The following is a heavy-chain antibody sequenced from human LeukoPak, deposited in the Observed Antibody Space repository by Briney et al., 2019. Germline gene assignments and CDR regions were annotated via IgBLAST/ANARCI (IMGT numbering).Heavy chain of an antibody. CDR3: ATDEAATGRPDY. V-gene: IGHV3-74*01. J-gene: IGHJ4*02. D-gene: IGHD1-1*01. CDR2: INSDGSST. Sequence: GGSLRLSCAASGFNFRNYWMHWVRHAPGKGLVWVSRINSDGSSTIYADCVKGRFTISRDNAENTLYLQINSLRAEDTAVYYCATDEAATGRPDYWGQGTLVTDSS. CDR1: GFNFRNYW.